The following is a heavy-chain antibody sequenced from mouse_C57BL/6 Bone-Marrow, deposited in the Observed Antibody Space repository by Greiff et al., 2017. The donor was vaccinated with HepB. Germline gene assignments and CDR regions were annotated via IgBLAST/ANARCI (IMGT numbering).Heavy chain of an antibody. Sequence: EVQLQHSGAELVRPGASVKLSCTASGFNIKDDYMHWVKQRPEQGLEWIGWIDPENGDTEYASKFQGKATITADTSSNTAYLQLSSLTSEDTAVYYCTTFFYGNYDAMDYWGQGTSVTVSS. J-gene: IGHJ4*01. CDR3: TTFFYGNYDAMDY. CDR2: IDPENGDT. CDR1: GFNIKDDY. D-gene: IGHD2-1*01. V-gene: IGHV14-4*01.